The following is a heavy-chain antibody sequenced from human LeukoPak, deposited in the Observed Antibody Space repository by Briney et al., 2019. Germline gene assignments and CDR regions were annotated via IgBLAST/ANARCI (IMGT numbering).Heavy chain of an antibody. D-gene: IGHD5-18*01. CDR2: ISSGGNTI. CDR1: GFTFSSYE. Sequence: PGGSLRLSCAASGFTFSSYEMNWVRQAPGKGLGWVLYISSGGNTIYYAASVKGRFTTSRDNAKNSLYLQMNSLRAEDTAVYYCAREGTAMVSFDYWGQGTLVTVSS. J-gene: IGHJ4*02. V-gene: IGHV3-48*03. CDR3: AREGTAMVSFDY.